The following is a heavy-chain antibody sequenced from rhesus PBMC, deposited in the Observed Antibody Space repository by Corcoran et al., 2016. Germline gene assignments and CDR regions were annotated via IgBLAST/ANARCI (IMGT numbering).Heavy chain of an antibody. J-gene: IGHJ4*01. Sequence: QVQLQESGPGLVRPSETLSLTCAVSGYSLSSGYYWGWIRQPPGKGLEYIGNISGITGTTSHNPSLKSRVTISKDTSKNQFSLKLSSVTAADTAVYYCARDYSGSWNAKAFFDYWGQGVLVTVSS. CDR1: GYSLSSGYY. V-gene: IGHV4-99*02. CDR3: ARDYSGSWNAKAFFDY. CDR2: ISGITGTT. D-gene: IGHD6-25*01.